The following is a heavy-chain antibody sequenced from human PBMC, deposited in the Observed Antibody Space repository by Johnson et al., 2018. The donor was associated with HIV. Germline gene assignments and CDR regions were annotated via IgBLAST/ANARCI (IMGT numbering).Heavy chain of an antibody. CDR1: GFTFSSYD. Sequence: VQLVESGGGLVQPGGSLRLSCAASGFTFSSYDMHWVRQATGKGLEWVSAIGTAGDTYYADSVKGRFTISRDNSKNTLYLQMNSLRAEDTAVYYCAKDEYYDSSGYAEAFDIWGQGTMVTVSS. CDR3: AKDEYYDSSGYAEAFDI. V-gene: IGHV3-13*01. D-gene: IGHD3-22*01. J-gene: IGHJ3*02. CDR2: IGTAGDT.